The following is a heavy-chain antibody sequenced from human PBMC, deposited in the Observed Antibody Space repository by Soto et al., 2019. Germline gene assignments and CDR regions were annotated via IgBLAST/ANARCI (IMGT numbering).Heavy chain of an antibody. CDR1: GYTFTSYD. CDR3: ASGYSSGWYLGRDAFDI. CDR2: MNPNSGNT. J-gene: IGHJ3*02. Sequence: SVKVSCKASGYTFTSYDINWVRQATGQGLEWMGWMNPNSGNTGYAQKFQGRVTMTRNTSISTAYMELSSLRSEDTAVYYCASGYSSGWYLGRDAFDIWGQGTMVTVSS. V-gene: IGHV1-8*01. D-gene: IGHD6-19*01.